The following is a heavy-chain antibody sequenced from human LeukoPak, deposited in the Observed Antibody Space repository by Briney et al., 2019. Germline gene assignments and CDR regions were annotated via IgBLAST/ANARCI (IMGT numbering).Heavy chain of an antibody. Sequence: SETLSLTCTVSGGSISTDNCYWGWLRQPPGKGLEWIGSIYYNGNTYYNPSLKSRVTISVDTSKNQFSLKVNSVTAADTAVYYCARRAGDYYYYLDVWGKGTTVTVSS. V-gene: IGHV4-39*07. CDR3: ARRAGDYYYYLDV. J-gene: IGHJ6*03. CDR2: IYYNGNT. D-gene: IGHD6-19*01. CDR1: GGSISTDNCY.